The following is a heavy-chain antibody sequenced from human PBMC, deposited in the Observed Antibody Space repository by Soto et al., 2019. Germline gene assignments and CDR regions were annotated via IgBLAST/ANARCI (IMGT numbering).Heavy chain of an antibody. CDR3: ARGSHSYYGSGSHENWFDP. CDR2: IYSGGST. V-gene: IGHV3-66*01. CDR1: GFTVSSNY. D-gene: IGHD3-10*01. Sequence: EVQVVESGGGLVQPGGSLRLSCAASGFTVSSNYMSWVRQAPGKGLEWVSLIYSGGSTDYADSVKGRFMISRDNSNNTLYLQMNSLRAEDTAVYYCARGSHSYYGSGSHENWFDPWGQGTLVTVSS. J-gene: IGHJ5*02.